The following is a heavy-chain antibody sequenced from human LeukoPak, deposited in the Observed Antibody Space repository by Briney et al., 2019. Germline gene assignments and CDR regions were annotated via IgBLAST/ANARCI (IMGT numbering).Heavy chain of an antibody. J-gene: IGHJ4*02. CDR2: INPSGGST. V-gene: IGHV1-46*01. CDR1: GGTFSSYA. Sequence: ASVKVSCKASGGTFSSYAISWVRQAPGQGLEWMGIINPSGGSTSYAQKFQGRVTMTRDTSTSTVYMELSSLRSEDTAVYYCARDQGYCSGGSCYAIDYWGQGTLVTVSS. CDR3: ARDQGYCSGGSCYAIDY. D-gene: IGHD2-15*01.